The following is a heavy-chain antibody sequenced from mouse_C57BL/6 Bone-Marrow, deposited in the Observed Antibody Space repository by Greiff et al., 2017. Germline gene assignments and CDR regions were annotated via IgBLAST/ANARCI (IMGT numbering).Heavy chain of an antibody. CDR1: GFTFSSYG. D-gene: IGHD2-4*01. V-gene: IGHV5-6*02. CDR3: ARPLLRLAMDY. J-gene: IGHJ4*01. CDR2: ISSGGSYT. Sequence: DVKLVESGGDLVKPGGSLKLSCAASGFTFSSYGMSWVRQTPDKRLEWVATISSGGSYTYYPDSVKGRFTISRDNAKNTLYLQMSSRKSEDTAMYYCARPLLRLAMDYWGQGTSVTVSS.